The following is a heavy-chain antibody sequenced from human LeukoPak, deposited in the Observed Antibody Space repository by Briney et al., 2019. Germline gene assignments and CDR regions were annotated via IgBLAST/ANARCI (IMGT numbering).Heavy chain of an antibody. Sequence: GGSLRLYCAASGFTFSSYSMNWVRQAPGKGLEWDSSISSSSSYIYYADSVKGRFTISRDNAKNSLYLQMNSLRAEDTAVYYCARDDLIDRIEWGQGTLVTVSS. D-gene: IGHD3-22*01. CDR2: ISSSSSYI. V-gene: IGHV3-21*01. J-gene: IGHJ4*02. CDR3: ARDDLIDRIE. CDR1: GFTFSSYS.